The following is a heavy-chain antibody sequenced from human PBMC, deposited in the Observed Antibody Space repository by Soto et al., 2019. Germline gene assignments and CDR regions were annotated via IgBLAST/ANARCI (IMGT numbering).Heavy chain of an antibody. V-gene: IGHV1-18*01. CDR1: GYTFTSYG. CDR3: ARVTRYGSGSNWFDP. CDR2: ISAYNGKT. Sequence: QVQLVQSGGEVKKPGASVKVSCKASGYTFTSYGITWVRQAPGQGLEWMGWISAYNGKTNYAQKLQGRGTMTTDTSTSTVYVERRSRRSDDTSVDDCARVTRYGSGSNWFDPWGQGALVTVSS. D-gene: IGHD3-10*01. J-gene: IGHJ5*02.